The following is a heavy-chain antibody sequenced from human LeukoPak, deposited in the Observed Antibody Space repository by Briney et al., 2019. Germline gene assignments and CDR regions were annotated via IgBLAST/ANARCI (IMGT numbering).Heavy chain of an antibody. CDR2: INPNSGGP. J-gene: IGHJ6*02. D-gene: IGHD5-18*01. CDR3: ARDMGYTYGYRLYHYGMDL. CDR1: GYTFTAHF. Sequence: ASVKVSCKASGYTFTAHFLHWVRQAPGQGLEWMGWINPNSGGPIYAQKFHGRVTMTTDTSITTAYMELTGLKSDDTAVYYCARDMGYTYGYRLYHYGMDLWGQGTTVTVPS. V-gene: IGHV1-2*02.